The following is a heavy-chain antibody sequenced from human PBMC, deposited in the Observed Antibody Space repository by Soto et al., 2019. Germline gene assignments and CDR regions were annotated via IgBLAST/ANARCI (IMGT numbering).Heavy chain of an antibody. CDR3: ARSKVNIVLSLNWFDP. CDR1: GGSISSGGYY. Sequence: QVQLQESGPGLVKPSQTLSLTCTVSGGSISSGGYYWSWIRQHPGKGLEWIGYIYYSGSTYYNPSLKSRVTRPVDTSKNQFSLKLSSVTAADTAVYYCARSKVNIVLSLNWFDPWGQGTLVTVSS. V-gene: IGHV4-31*03. CDR2: IYYSGST. J-gene: IGHJ5*02. D-gene: IGHD2-8*01.